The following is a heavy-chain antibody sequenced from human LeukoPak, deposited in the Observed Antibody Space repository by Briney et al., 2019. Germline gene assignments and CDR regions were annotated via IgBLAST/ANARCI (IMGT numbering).Heavy chain of an antibody. CDR1: GGSISSYY. CDR2: IYYSGST. J-gene: IGHJ5*02. CDR3: ARAGQRNPRGYYDILTGYYKSWFDP. Sequence: SETLSLTCTVSGGSISSYYWSWIRQPPGKGLEWIGYIYYSGSTNYNPSLKSRVTISVDTSKNQFSLKLSSVTAADTAVYYGARAGQRNPRGYYDILTGYYKSWFDPWGQGTLVTVTS. D-gene: IGHD3-9*01. V-gene: IGHV4-59*01.